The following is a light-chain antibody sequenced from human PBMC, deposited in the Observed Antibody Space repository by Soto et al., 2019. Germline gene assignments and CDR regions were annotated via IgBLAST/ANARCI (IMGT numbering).Light chain of an antibody. CDR1: QHINNY. CDR2: DAS. V-gene: IGKV1-33*01. CDR3: QQYDHLPP. J-gene: IGKJ5*01. Sequence: DIKMTQSPATLSASVGDRVTITCQASQHINNYLNWYQQKPGRAPKLLIYDASNLEAGVPSRFRGSGSGTDFTFTISRLQPEDIATYYCQQYDHLPPFGQGTRLEIK.